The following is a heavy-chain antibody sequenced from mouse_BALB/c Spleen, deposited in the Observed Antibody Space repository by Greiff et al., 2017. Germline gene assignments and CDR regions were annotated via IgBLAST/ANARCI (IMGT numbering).Heavy chain of an antibody. J-gene: IGHJ2*01. CDR3: ARGDSSGYGSPYYFDY. Sequence: EVQLVESGGGLVKPGGSLKLSCAASGFTFSSYAMSWVRQTPEKRLEWVASISSGGSTYYPDSVKGRFTISRDNARNILYLQMSSLRSEDTAMYYCARGDSSGYGSPYYFDYWGQGTTLTVSS. CDR2: ISSGGST. D-gene: IGHD3-2*01. V-gene: IGHV5-6-5*01. CDR1: GFTFSSYA.